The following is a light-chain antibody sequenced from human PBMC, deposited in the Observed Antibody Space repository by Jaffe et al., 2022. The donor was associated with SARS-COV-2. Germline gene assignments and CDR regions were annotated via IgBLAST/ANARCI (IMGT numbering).Light chain of an antibody. CDR2: AAS. CDR3: QQYRTSPPT. Sequence: EIVLTQSPGTLSLSPGDRATLSCRASQSVGSSFLAWYQRKPGQAPRLLIYAASSRATGFPDRFSGSGSGTDFTLTISRLEPEDFAVYYCQQYRTSPPTFGQGTKVEIK. J-gene: IGKJ1*01. CDR1: QSVGSSF. V-gene: IGKV3-20*01.